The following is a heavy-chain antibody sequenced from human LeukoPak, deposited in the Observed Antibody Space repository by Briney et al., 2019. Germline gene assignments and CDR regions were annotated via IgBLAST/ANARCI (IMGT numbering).Heavy chain of an antibody. CDR1: GVPISTYY. Sequence: SETLSLTCSVSGVPISTYYWSWLRQSPGKGLEWIGSIYYSGSTYYNPSLKSRVTISVDTSKNQFSLKLSSVTAADTAVYYCARHMIPFWANGWVFDYWGQGTLVTVSS. V-gene: IGHV4-59*05. D-gene: IGHD3-16*01. CDR2: IYYSGST. CDR3: ARHMIPFWANGWVFDY. J-gene: IGHJ4*02.